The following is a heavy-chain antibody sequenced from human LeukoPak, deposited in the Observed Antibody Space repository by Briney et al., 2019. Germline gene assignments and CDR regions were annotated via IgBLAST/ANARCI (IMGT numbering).Heavy chain of an antibody. CDR2: ISGSGGAT. CDR1: GFTFRSHA. V-gene: IGHV3-23*01. D-gene: IGHD3-3*01. J-gene: IGHJ3*02. Sequence: GGSLRLSCAASGFTFRSHAMSWARQAPGKGLGWVSAISGSGGATYYADSVKGRFTISRDNSKNTLYLQMNSLRAEDTAVYYCAKLYDFWSGPRAPLDSFDIWGQGTMVTVSS. CDR3: AKLYDFWSGPRAPLDSFDI.